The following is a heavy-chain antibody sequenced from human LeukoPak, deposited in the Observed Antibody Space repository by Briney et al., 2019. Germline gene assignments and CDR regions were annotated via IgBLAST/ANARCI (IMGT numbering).Heavy chain of an antibody. CDR2: ISAYTGNT. CDR1: GYTFTGYG. Sequence: ASVKVSCKASGYTFTGYGISWVRQAPGQGLEWMGWISAYTGNTNYSQKLQGRVTMTTDTSTRTAYMELRSLRSDDTAVYYCARVEVITRPFDYWGQGTLVTVSS. D-gene: IGHD2-21*01. V-gene: IGHV1-18*01. J-gene: IGHJ4*02. CDR3: ARVEVITRPFDY.